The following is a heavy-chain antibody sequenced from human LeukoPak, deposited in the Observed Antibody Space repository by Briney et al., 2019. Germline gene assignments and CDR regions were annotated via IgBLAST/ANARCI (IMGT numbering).Heavy chain of an antibody. CDR1: GDSINRYL. D-gene: IGHD3-10*01. Sequence: SETLSLTCTVSGDSINRYLWTWIRQPAGRGLEWIGRIYDSGTTNYKPSLKSRVSMSVETPKNQFSLKLSSVTAADTAVYYCARQSDPGGYFEYWGQGTRVTVSS. CDR2: IYDSGTT. V-gene: IGHV4-4*07. CDR3: ARQSDPGGYFEY. J-gene: IGHJ4*01.